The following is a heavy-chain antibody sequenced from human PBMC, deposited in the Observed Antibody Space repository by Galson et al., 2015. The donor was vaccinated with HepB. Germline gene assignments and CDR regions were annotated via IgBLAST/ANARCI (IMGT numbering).Heavy chain of an antibody. CDR1: GYTFTGYF. CDR3: AREPLGYCSGGSCYNY. V-gene: IGHV1-2*06. J-gene: IGHJ4*02. Sequence: SVKVSCKASGYTFTGYFVHWLRQAPGQGPEWMGRINPNSGYSNYAQKFEDRVTMTRDTSISTAYMELSRLRSDDTAMYYCAREPLGYCSGGSCYNYWGQGTLVTVSS. D-gene: IGHD2-15*01. CDR2: INPNSGYS.